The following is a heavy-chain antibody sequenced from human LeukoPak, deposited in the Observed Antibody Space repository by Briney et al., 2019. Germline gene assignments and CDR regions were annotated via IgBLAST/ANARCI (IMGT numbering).Heavy chain of an antibody. D-gene: IGHD5-24*01. J-gene: IGHJ4*02. V-gene: IGHV1-69*05. CDR2: IIPIFGTA. CDR3: ARGRDGYNTLDY. Sequence: GASAKVSCKASGGTFSSYAISWVRQAPGQGLEWMGGIIPIFGTANYAQKFQGRVTITTDESTSTAYMELSSLRSEDTAVYYCARGRDGYNTLDYWAREPWSPSPQ. CDR1: GGTFSSYA.